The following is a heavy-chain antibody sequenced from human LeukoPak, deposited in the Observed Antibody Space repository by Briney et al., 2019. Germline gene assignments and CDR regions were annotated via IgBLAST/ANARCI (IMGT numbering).Heavy chain of an antibody. CDR3: ARGVWGDAFDI. CDR2: ISTFTGNT. D-gene: IGHD7-27*01. CDR1: GYTFYSHG. V-gene: IGHV1-18*01. J-gene: IGHJ3*02. Sequence: ASVKVSCKASGYTFYSHGVTWARQAPGQGLEWMGWISTFTGNTNYAQKFQDRVTMTTDTSTSTAYMELRSLRSDDTAMYYCARGVWGDAFDIWGQGTTVTVSS.